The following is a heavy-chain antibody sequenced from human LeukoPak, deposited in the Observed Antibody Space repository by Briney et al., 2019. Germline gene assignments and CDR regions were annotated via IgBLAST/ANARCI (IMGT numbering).Heavy chain of an antibody. CDR1: GFTFSSYG. J-gene: IGHJ6*02. Sequence: GRSLRLSCAASGFTFSSYGMHWVRQAPGKGLEWVAVMSYDGHNKYYADSVKGRFTISRDDPKNTLYLQMNSLRAEDTAVYYCARDRGFYYYGIDVWGQGTTVTVS. CDR3: ARDRGFYYYGIDV. V-gene: IGHV3-30*03. CDR2: MSYDGHNK. D-gene: IGHD5-24*01.